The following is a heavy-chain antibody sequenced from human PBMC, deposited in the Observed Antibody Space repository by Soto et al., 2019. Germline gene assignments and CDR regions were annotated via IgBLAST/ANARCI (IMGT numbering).Heavy chain of an antibody. CDR3: ARDTSRGEYDY. V-gene: IGHV1-18*01. D-gene: IGHD3-10*01. Sequence: QVQLVQSGAEVKKPGASVKVSCKASGYTFTSYGISWVRQAPGQGLEWMGWINVYNGNTNYAQKLQGRVTMTTDTSTSTAYLDLRSLRSDDPAGYFCARDTSRGEYDYWGQGTLVTVSS. J-gene: IGHJ4*02. CDR2: INVYNGNT. CDR1: GYTFTSYG.